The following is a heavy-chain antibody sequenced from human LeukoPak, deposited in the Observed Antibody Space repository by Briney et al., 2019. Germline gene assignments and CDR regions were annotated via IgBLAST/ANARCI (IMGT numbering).Heavy chain of an antibody. D-gene: IGHD3-16*01. J-gene: IGHJ3*02. CDR2: IYSSGST. CDR1: GGSISSYH. Sequence: SETLSLTCTVSGGSISSYHWSWIRQPAGKGLEWIGRIYSSGSTNYNPSLKSRVTMSVDTSKNQLSLKLSSVTAADTAVYYCARGAASSAFDIWGQGTMVTVSS. V-gene: IGHV4-4*07. CDR3: ARGAASSAFDI.